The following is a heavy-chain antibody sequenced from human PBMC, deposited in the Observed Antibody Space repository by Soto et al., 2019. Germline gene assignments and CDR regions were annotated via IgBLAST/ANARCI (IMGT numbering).Heavy chain of an antibody. J-gene: IGHJ3*02. CDR2: IYYSGST. CDR3: ARHVVLDGDPGAFDI. CDR1: GGSISSSSYY. D-gene: IGHD4-17*01. V-gene: IGHV4-39*01. Sequence: QLQLQESGPGLVKPSETLSLTCTVSGGSISSSSYYWGWIRQPPGKGLEWIGSIYYSGSTYYNPSLKSRVTISVDTSKNQFSLKLSSVTAADTAVYYCARHVVLDGDPGAFDIWGQGTMVTVSS.